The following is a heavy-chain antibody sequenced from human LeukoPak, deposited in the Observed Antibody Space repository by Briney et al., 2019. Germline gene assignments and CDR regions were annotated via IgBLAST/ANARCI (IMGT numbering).Heavy chain of an antibody. J-gene: IGHJ4*02. CDR2: IYPGDSDT. CDR3: ARRNYYDSSGYYWNYFDY. V-gene: IGHV5-51*01. CDR1: GYSFTSYW. D-gene: IGHD3-22*01. Sequence: GESLKISCKGSGYSFTSYWIGWVRQMPGKGLEWMGIIYPGDSDTRYSPSFQGQVTISADKSISTAYLQWSSLKASDTAMYYCARRNYYDSSGYYWNYFDYWGRGTLVTVSS.